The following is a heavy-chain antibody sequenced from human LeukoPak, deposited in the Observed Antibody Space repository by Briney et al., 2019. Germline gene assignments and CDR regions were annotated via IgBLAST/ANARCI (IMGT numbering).Heavy chain of an antibody. D-gene: IGHD6-19*01. J-gene: IGHJ4*02. V-gene: IGHV1-2*02. CDR3: ARGEVDSSGWDCFHF. Sequence: GASVKVSCEASGYTFTGYYMHWVRRAPGQGLEWMGWINPNSGATNYPQKFQGRVTMTGDTSISTAYMELSSLRSDDTAVYYCARGEVDSSGWDCFHFWGQGILVTVSS. CDR2: INPNSGAT. CDR1: GYTFTGYY.